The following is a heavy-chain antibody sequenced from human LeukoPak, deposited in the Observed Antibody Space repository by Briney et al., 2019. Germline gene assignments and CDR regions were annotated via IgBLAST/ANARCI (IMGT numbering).Heavy chain of an antibody. Sequence: SETLSLTCTVSGYSISSGYYWGWIRQPPGKGLEWIGSIYHSGSTNYNPSLKSRVTISVDTSKNQFSLKLSSVTAADTAVYYCARGSRILWFGESIGGQGTLVTVSS. V-gene: IGHV4-38-2*02. D-gene: IGHD3-10*01. CDR3: ARGSRILWFGESI. CDR1: GYSISSGYY. CDR2: IYHSGST. J-gene: IGHJ4*02.